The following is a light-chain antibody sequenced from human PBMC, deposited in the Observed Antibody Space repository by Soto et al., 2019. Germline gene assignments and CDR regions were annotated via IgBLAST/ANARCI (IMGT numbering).Light chain of an antibody. CDR3: QQYSDFLIS. Sequence: DIQMTQSPSTLSASVGDIVTITCRASQSISRSLAWYQQKPGKAPSLLIYDASSLEGGVPSRFSGSGFGTAFTLTITNLQPADFATYYCQQYSDFLISFGPGTTVDFK. CDR1: QSISRS. CDR2: DAS. V-gene: IGKV1-5*01. J-gene: IGKJ3*01.